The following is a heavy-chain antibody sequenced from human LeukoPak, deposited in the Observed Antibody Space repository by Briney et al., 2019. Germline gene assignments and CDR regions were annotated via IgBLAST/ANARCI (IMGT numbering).Heavy chain of an antibody. D-gene: IGHD3-22*01. V-gene: IGHV3-53*01. Sequence: PGGSLRLSCVASGFTFSSHAMGWVRRAPGKGLEWVSVIYGGGSTYYADSVKGRFTISRDNSKNTLYLQMNSLRAEDTAVYYCAREVHDSSGYYFGYWGQGTLVTVSS. J-gene: IGHJ4*02. CDR2: IYGGGST. CDR1: GFTFSSHA. CDR3: AREVHDSSGYYFGY.